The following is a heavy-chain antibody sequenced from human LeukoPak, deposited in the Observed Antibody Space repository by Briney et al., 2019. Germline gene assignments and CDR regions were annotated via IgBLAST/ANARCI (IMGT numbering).Heavy chain of an antibody. Sequence: GASVKVSCKASGGTFSSYAISWVRQAPGQGLEWMGRIIPIFGTANYAQKFQGRVTITTDTSTSTAYMELRSLRSDDTAVYYCARDRIQFDPWGQGTLVTVSS. J-gene: IGHJ5*02. CDR3: ARDRIQFDP. CDR2: IIPIFGTA. CDR1: GGTFSSYA. V-gene: IGHV1-69*05.